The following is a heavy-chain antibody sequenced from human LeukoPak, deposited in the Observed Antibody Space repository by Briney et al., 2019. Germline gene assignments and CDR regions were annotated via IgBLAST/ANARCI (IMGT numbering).Heavy chain of an antibody. V-gene: IGHV4-38-2*01. Sequence: SETLSLTXAVSGYSISNGYYWGWIRQPPGKGLEWIGSIYHSGSTYYNPSLKSRVTISVDTSKNQFSLKLSSVTAADTAVYYCARRYCSSTSCSFDYWGQGTLVTVSS. J-gene: IGHJ4*02. CDR3: ARRYCSSTSCSFDY. CDR2: IYHSGST. CDR1: GYSISNGYY. D-gene: IGHD2-2*01.